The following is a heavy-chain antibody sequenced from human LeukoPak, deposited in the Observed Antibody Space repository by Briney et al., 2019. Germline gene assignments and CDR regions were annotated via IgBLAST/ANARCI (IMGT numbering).Heavy chain of an antibody. D-gene: IGHD3-3*02. V-gene: IGHV3-23*01. CDR1: GFTFSTYT. CDR3: AKAAFSRTSYFDY. CDR2: ISGSGGNT. Sequence: PGESLRLSCAASGFTFSTYTMSWVRQAPGKGLEWVSAISGSGGNTYYAYSVKGRFPISRDNSKNTLYLQMDSLRADDTAVYYCAKAAFSRTSYFDYWGQGTLVTASS. J-gene: IGHJ4*02.